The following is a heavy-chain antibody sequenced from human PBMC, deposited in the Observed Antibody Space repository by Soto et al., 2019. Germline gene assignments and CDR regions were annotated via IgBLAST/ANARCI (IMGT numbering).Heavy chain of an antibody. D-gene: IGHD3-10*01. Sequence: GASVKVSCKASGYTFTSYCMHWVRQAPGQGLEWMGIINPSGGSTSYAQKFQGRVTMTRDTSTSTVYMELSSLRSEDTAVYYCARAGSVLLWFGELSGLDYWGQGTLVTVSS. CDR2: INPSGGST. J-gene: IGHJ4*02. CDR1: GYTFTSYC. CDR3: ARAGSVLLWFGELSGLDY. V-gene: IGHV1-46*03.